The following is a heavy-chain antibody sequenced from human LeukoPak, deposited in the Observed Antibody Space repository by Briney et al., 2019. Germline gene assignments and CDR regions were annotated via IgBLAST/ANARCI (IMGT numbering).Heavy chain of an antibody. D-gene: IGHD1-14*01. Sequence: GGSLRLSCVASGFSFSTSWMHWVRQAPGKGLLWLSRTSSDGTNTKYADSVKGRFTISRDNAKNTLYLQMNSLRAEDTAVYYCARDQSQAGPTTVDYWGQGTLVTVSS. J-gene: IGHJ4*02. V-gene: IGHV3-74*03. CDR1: GFSFSTSW. CDR3: ARDQSQAGPTTVDY. CDR2: TSSDGTNT.